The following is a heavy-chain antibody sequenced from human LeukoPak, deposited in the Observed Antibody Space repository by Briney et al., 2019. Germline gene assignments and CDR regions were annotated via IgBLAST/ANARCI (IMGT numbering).Heavy chain of an antibody. D-gene: IGHD1-26*01. CDR2: TYYKSKWYY. Sequence: SQTLSLTCAISGDSVSSNSAAWNWIRQPPSRGLEWLGRTYYKSKWYYDYAVSVESRITINPDTTKNQFSLQLNSVTPEDTAVYYCARGGGSYYHWGQGTLVTVSS. V-gene: IGHV6-1*01. J-gene: IGHJ5*02. CDR3: ARGGGSYYH. CDR1: GDSVSSNSAA.